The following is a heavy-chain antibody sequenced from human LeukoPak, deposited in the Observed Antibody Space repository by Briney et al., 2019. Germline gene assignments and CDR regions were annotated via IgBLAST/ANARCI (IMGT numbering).Heavy chain of an antibody. CDR1: GFTFSSYS. V-gene: IGHV3-48*04. CDR3: ARERIAAAGYYYYMDV. D-gene: IGHD6-13*01. CDR2: ISSSSSTI. Sequence: GGSLRLSCAASGFTFSSYSMNWVRQAPGKGLEWVSYISSSSSTIYYADSVKGRFTISRDNAKNSLYLQMNSLRAEDTAVYYCARERIAAAGYYYYMDVWGEGTTVTVSS. J-gene: IGHJ6*03.